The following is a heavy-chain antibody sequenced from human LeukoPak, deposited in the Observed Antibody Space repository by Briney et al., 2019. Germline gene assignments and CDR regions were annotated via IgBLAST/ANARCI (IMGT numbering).Heavy chain of an antibody. CDR3: ARDRAYYDFWSGYPQPDAAFDI. V-gene: IGHV4-59*01. CDR2: IYYSGST. J-gene: IGHJ3*02. D-gene: IGHD3-3*01. Sequence: SETLSLTCTVSGGSISSYYWNWIRQPPGKGLEWIGYIYYSGSTNYNPSLKSRVTISVDTSKNQFSLKLSSVTAADTAVYYCARDRAYYDFWSGYPQPDAAFDIWGQGTMVTVSS. CDR1: GGSISSYY.